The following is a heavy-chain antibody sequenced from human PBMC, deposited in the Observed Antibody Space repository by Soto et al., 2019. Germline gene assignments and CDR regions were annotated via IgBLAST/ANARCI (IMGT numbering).Heavy chain of an antibody. CDR3: ARAFYDSSGEYYFDY. CDR2: IHYSGST. J-gene: IGHJ4*02. CDR1: GGSISNYY. Sequence: SETLSLTCTVSGGSISNYYWSWIRQPPGKGLEWIGYIHYSGSTNYNPSLKSRVTISLDTSKSQFSLRLSSVTAADTAVYYCARAFYDSSGEYYFDYWGQGTLVTVSS. V-gene: IGHV4-59*08. D-gene: IGHD3-22*01.